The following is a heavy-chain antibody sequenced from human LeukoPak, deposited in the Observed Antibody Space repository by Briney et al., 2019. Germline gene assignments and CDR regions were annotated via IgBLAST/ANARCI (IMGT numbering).Heavy chain of an antibody. D-gene: IGHD3-10*02. J-gene: IGHJ6*03. Sequence: GGSLRLSCAASGFTFSSCAMNWVRQAPGKRLEWVSSIIGSGRDTYYADSVKGRITLSRDNSKNTVYLQMNSLRAEDTAVYFWAELGITMIGGVWGKGTTVTISS. CDR3: AELGITMIGGV. CDR2: IIGSGRDT. CDR1: GFTFSSCA. V-gene: IGHV3-23*01.